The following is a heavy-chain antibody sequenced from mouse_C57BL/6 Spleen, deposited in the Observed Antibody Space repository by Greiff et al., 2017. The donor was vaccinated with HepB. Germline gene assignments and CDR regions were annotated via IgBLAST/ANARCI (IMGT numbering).Heavy chain of an antibody. CDR3: ARHYYGSSLWYFDV. CDR2: INPNYGTT. Sequence: LQESGPELVKPGASVKISCKASGYSFTDYNMNWVKQSNGKSLEWIGVINPNYGTTSYNQKFKGKATLTVDQSSSTAYMQLNSLTSEDSAVYYCARHYYGSSLWYFDVWGTGTTVTVSS. J-gene: IGHJ1*03. CDR1: GYSFTDYN. D-gene: IGHD1-1*01. V-gene: IGHV1-39*01.